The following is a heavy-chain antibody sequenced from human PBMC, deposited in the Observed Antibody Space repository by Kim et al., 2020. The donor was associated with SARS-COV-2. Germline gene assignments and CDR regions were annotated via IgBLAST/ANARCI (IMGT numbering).Heavy chain of an antibody. CDR1: GGSISTGTYY. CDR3: AREIIAPTSARVYGGIVI. D-gene: IGHD2-15*01. J-gene: IGHJ3*02. Sequence: SETLSLTCTVSGGSISTGTYYWNWIRQPAGKGLEWIGRIYSSGSTNYHPSFESRVTISLDTSKNQFSLKLTSINAADTAVYYCAREIIAPTSARVYGGIVIGGQGRTVTVPP. V-gene: IGHV4-61*02. CDR2: IYSSGST.